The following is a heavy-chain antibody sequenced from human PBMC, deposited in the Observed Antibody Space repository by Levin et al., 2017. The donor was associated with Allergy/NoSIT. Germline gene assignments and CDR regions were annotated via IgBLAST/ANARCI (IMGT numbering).Heavy chain of an antibody. J-gene: IGHJ4*02. CDR1: GFTFSSYG. D-gene: IGHD3-10*01. V-gene: IGHV3-33*01. Sequence: PGGSLRLSCAASGFTFSSYGIHWVRQAPGKGLEWVAVIWYDGSNKYYADSVKGRFTISRDNSKNTLYLQMNSLRAEDTAVYYCARDSGSGSYLDYWGQGTLVTVSS. CDR2: IWYDGSNK. CDR3: ARDSGSGSYLDY.